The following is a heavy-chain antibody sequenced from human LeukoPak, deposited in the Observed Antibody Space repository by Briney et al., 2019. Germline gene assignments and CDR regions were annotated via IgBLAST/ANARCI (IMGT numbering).Heavy chain of an antibody. V-gene: IGHV3-48*04. J-gene: IGHJ4*02. CDR1: GFTLSSYS. CDR3: ARDYCSGGRCYSVDY. Sequence: GGSLRLSCAASGFTLSSYSLNWVRQAPGKGLEWVSYITSSSSSIYYADSVKGRFTISRDNAKNSLYLQMNSLRAEDTAMYYCARDYCSGGRCYSVDYWGQGTLVTVSS. CDR2: ITSSSSSI. D-gene: IGHD2-15*01.